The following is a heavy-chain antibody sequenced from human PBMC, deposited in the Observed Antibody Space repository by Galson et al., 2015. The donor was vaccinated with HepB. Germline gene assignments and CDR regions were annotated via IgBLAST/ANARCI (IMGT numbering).Heavy chain of an antibody. CDR2: TSYRSKWNN. V-gene: IGHV6-1*01. CDR1: GDSVSSNSSL. D-gene: IGHD5-24*01. CDR3: ARVLRLTKGYKSPFED. Sequence: SAISGDSVSSNSSLWNWIRQSPSRGLEWLGRTSYRSKWNNDYDVSVKSRISITSDTSKNHFSLQLNSVTPEDTAVYFCARVLRLTKGYKSPFEDWGQGTLVTVSS. J-gene: IGHJ1*01.